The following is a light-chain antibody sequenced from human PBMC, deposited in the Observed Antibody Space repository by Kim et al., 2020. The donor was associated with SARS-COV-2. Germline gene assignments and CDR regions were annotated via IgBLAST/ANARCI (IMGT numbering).Light chain of an antibody. Sequence: DIQMTQSPSSLSTSVGDRVTISCRASQSISNYLNWYQQKPGKAPKLLIYYASSLQSGVPSRFSGSGSGTDFTLTISSLQAEDFATYYCQQSYSTTWTFGQGTKVDIK. V-gene: IGKV1-39*01. CDR2: YAS. CDR3: QQSYSTTWT. J-gene: IGKJ1*01. CDR1: QSISNY.